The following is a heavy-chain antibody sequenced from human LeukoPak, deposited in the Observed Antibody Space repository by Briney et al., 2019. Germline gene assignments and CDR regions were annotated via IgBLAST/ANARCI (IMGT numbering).Heavy chain of an antibody. CDR2: IYYSGST. Sequence: SETLSLTCTVSGGSISSYYWSWIRQPPGKGLEWIGYIYYSGSTNYNPSLKSRVSISVDTSKNQFSLKLGSVTAADTAVYYCARDLAPYYYYGMDVWGQGTTVTVSS. CDR1: GGSISSYY. CDR3: ARDLAPYYYYGMDV. J-gene: IGHJ6*02. V-gene: IGHV4-59*01.